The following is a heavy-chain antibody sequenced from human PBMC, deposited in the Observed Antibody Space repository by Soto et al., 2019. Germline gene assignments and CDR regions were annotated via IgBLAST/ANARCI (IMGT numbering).Heavy chain of an antibody. J-gene: IGHJ5*02. CDR1: GGSISSYY. CDR2: IYYSGST. V-gene: IGHV4-59*01. CDR3: ARGAAAGTAKDDWFDP. D-gene: IGHD6-13*01. Sequence: PSETLSLTCTVSGGSISSYYWSWIRQPPGKGLEWIGYIYYSGSTNYNPSLKSRVTISIDTSKNQFSLKLSSVTAADTAVYYCARGAAAGTAKDDWFDPWGQGMLVTVSS.